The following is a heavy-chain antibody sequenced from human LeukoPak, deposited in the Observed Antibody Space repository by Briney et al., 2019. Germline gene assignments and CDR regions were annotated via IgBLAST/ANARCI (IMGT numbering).Heavy chain of an antibody. D-gene: IGHD4-11*01. CDR1: GYTFTSYG. Sequence: GASVKVSCKASGYTFTSYGISWVRQAPGQGLEWMGWISAYNGNTNYAQKLQGRVTMTTDTSTSTAYMELRSLRSDDTAVYYCARGIDYNYYYGGMDVWGQGTTVSVSS. V-gene: IGHV1-18*01. J-gene: IGHJ6*02. CDR3: ARGIDYNYYYGGMDV. CDR2: ISAYNGNT.